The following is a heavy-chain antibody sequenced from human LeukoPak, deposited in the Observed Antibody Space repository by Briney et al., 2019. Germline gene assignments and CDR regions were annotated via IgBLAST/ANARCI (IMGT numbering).Heavy chain of an antibody. CDR1: GGTFSSYA. Sequence: GASVKVSCKASGGTFSSYAISWVRQAPGQGLEWMGGIIPIFGTANYAQTLQGRVTMTTDTSTSTAYLELRSLRSDDTAVYYCARSGMIFYYMDVWGTGTTITVSS. CDR3: ARSGMIFYYMDV. CDR2: IIPIFGTA. D-gene: IGHD3/OR15-3a*01. J-gene: IGHJ6*03. V-gene: IGHV1-69*05.